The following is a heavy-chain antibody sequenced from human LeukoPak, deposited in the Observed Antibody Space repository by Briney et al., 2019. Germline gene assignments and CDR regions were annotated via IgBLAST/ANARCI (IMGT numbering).Heavy chain of an antibody. Sequence: NPSETLSLTCAVYGGSFSGYYWSWIRQPPGKGLEWIGEINHSGSTNYNPSLKSRVTISVDTSKNQFSLKLSPVTAADTAVYYCASREMATISGIRDYWGQGTLVTVSS. D-gene: IGHD5-24*01. V-gene: IGHV4-34*01. CDR1: GGSFSGYY. J-gene: IGHJ4*02. CDR2: INHSGST. CDR3: ASREMATISGIRDY.